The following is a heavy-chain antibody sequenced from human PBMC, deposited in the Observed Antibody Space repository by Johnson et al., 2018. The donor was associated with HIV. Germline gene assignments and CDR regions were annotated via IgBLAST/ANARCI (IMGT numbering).Heavy chain of an antibody. CDR2: INWNGGST. Sequence: EVQLVESGGGVVQPGRSLRLSCAASGFTFSSYAMHWVRQAPGKGLEWVSGINWNGGSTGYADSVKGRFTISRDNAKNSLYLQMNSLRVEDTAFYYCTRDTPPRGELLSGAFDVWGQGTMVTVSS. V-gene: IGHV3-20*04. D-gene: IGHD1-26*01. J-gene: IGHJ3*01. CDR1: GFTFSSYA. CDR3: TRDTPPRGELLSGAFDV.